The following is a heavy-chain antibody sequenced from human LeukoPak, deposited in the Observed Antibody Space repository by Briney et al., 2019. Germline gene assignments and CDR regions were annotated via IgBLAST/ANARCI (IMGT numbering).Heavy chain of an antibody. Sequence: SQTLSLTCTVSGGSISSYYWSWIRQPPGKGLEWIGYIYYSGSTNYNPSLESRVTISVDTSKNQFSLKLSSVTAADTAVYYCARKQKYSSENDYWGQGTLVTVSS. CDR1: GGSISSYY. CDR2: IYYSGST. D-gene: IGHD6-25*01. CDR3: ARKQKYSSENDY. V-gene: IGHV4-59*01. J-gene: IGHJ4*02.